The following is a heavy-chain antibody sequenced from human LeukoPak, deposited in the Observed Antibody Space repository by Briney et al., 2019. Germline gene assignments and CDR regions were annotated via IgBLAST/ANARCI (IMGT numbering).Heavy chain of an antibody. CDR3: TRGQTVTTVYWYYDL. J-gene: IGHJ2*01. Sequence: SETLSLTCTVPGGSISSYYWSWIPQPPGKGLEWIGYIYYSGSTNYNPSLKSRVTISLDTSKNQFSLKLSSVTAAATAVYYFTRGQTVTTVYWYYDLWGRGGLVTVSS. CDR2: IYYSGST. D-gene: IGHD4-17*01. CDR1: GGSISSYY. V-gene: IGHV4-59*01.